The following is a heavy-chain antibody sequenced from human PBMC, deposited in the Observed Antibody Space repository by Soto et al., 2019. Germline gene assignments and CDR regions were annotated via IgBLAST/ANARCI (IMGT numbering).Heavy chain of an antibody. V-gene: IGHV3-30-3*01. D-gene: IGHD2-21*02. Sequence: QVQLVESGGGVVQPGRSLRLSCAASGFTFSSYDMHWVRQAPGKGLEWVAVISYDGSNKYYADSVKGRFTISRDNSKNTLYLQMNSLRAEDTAVYYCAREVIVVVTAPAFDIWGQGTMVTVSS. CDR1: GFTFSSYD. CDR3: AREVIVVVTAPAFDI. J-gene: IGHJ3*02. CDR2: ISYDGSNK.